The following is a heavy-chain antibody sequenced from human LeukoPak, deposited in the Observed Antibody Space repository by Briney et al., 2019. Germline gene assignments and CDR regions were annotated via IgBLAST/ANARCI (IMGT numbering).Heavy chain of an antibody. CDR1: GGAIRSSSYY. Sequence: SETLSLTCTVSGGAIRSSSYYWGWIRQPPGKGLEWIGSIYYSGSTYYNPSLKSRVTISVDTSKSQFSLKLSSVTAADTAVYYCARHIVVVTATDAFDIWGQGTMVTVSS. D-gene: IGHD2-21*02. CDR2: IYYSGST. J-gene: IGHJ3*02. V-gene: IGHV4-39*01. CDR3: ARHIVVVTATDAFDI.